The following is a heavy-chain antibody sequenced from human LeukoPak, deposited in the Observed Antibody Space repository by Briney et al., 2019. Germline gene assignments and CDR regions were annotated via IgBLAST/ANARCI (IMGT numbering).Heavy chain of an antibody. J-gene: IGHJ4*02. Sequence: SETLSLTCTVSGGSISSYYWSWIRQPPGKGLEWIGYNYYSGSTNYNPSLKSRVTISVDTSKSQFSLKLSSVTAADTAVYYCARVDGDYVLIDYYFDYWGQGTLVTVSS. D-gene: IGHD4-17*01. CDR1: GGSISSYY. CDR3: ARVDGDYVLIDYYFDY. V-gene: IGHV4-59*01. CDR2: NYYSGST.